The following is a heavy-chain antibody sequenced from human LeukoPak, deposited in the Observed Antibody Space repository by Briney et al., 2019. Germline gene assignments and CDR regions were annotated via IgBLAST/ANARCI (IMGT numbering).Heavy chain of an antibody. Sequence: SVKVSCKASGYTFTGYYMHWARQAPGQGLEWMGGIIPIFGTANYVQKFQGRVTITADESTSTAYMELSSLRSEDTAVYYCASPPPEISGVAAFDYWGQGTLVTVSS. D-gene: IGHD3-3*01. V-gene: IGHV1-69*13. CDR2: IIPIFGTA. J-gene: IGHJ4*02. CDR1: GYTFTGYY. CDR3: ASPPPEISGVAAFDY.